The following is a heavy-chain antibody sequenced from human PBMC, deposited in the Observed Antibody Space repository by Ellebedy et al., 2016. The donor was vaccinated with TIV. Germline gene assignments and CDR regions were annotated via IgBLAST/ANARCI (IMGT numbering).Heavy chain of an antibody. CDR2: IKSRPDGGTT. Sequence: GGSLRLXCAASGFIFTKAWLSWVRQPPGKGLEWLGRIKSRPDGGTTAYAAPVEGRFTISRDDSKKTLYLQMSSLKTEDTAVYYCTTSFYDYIWGTYRDTPDVWGQGTTVSVAS. J-gene: IGHJ6*02. CDR1: GFIFTKAW. CDR3: TTSFYDYIWGTYRDTPDV. D-gene: IGHD3-16*02. V-gene: IGHV3-15*07.